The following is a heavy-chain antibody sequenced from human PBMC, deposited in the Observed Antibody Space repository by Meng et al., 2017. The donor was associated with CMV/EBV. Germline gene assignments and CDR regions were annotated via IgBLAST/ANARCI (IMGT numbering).Heavy chain of an antibody. V-gene: IGHV4-4*07. J-gene: IGHJ4*02. CDR3: ARDYYGSSGYYCVRPSTVFDY. Sequence: ISSCCGGGVRRPAKRGLGWVGRIYASGGTNYNPSLKGRVTMSVDTSRSQFSLKLSSVTAADTAVYYCARDYYGSSGYYCVRPSTVFDYWGQGTLVTVSS. CDR1: ISSCC. CDR2: IYASGGT. D-gene: IGHD3-22*01.